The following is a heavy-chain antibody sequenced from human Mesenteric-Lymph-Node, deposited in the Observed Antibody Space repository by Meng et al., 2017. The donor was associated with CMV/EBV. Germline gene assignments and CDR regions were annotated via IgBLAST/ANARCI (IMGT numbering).Heavy chain of an antibody. D-gene: IGHD3-10*01. CDR2: IFYSGST. CDR3: ARQRSRGVIIFDY. V-gene: IGHV4-61*01. CDR1: GGSVRDTTYY. J-gene: IGHJ4*02. Sequence: SGGSVRDTTYYWSWIRQPPGMALEWIGYIFYSGSTNYNPSLKSRVTISFDTSKNQFSLKLSSVTAADTAVYYCARQRSRGVIIFDYWGQGTLVTVSS.